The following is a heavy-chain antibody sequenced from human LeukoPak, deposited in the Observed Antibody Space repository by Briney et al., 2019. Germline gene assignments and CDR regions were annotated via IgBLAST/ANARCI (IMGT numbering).Heavy chain of an antibody. CDR3: ARGGGNLFDY. D-gene: IGHD4-23*01. Sequence: GGSLRLSCEGSGFTFRSHWMSWVRQAPGKGLEWVANIKQDGSEKYYVDSVKGRFTISRDNAKNSLYLQMNSLRAEDTAVYYCARGGGNLFDYWGQGTLVTVSS. V-gene: IGHV3-7*04. CDR1: GFTFRSHW. J-gene: IGHJ4*02. CDR2: IKQDGSEK.